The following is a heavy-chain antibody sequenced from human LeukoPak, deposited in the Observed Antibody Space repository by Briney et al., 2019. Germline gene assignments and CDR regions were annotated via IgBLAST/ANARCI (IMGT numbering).Heavy chain of an antibody. J-gene: IGHJ6*03. D-gene: IGHD2-21*02. CDR2: IKQDGSEK. Sequence: PGGSLRLSCAASGFTFSSYWMSWVRQAPGKGLEWVANIKQDGSEKYYVDSVKGRFTISRDNAKNSLYLQMNSLRAEDTAVYYCARRSFGGDGYYYYYYYYMDVWGKGTTITVSS. CDR1: GFTFSSYW. V-gene: IGHV3-7*01. CDR3: ARRSFGGDGYYYYYYYYMDV.